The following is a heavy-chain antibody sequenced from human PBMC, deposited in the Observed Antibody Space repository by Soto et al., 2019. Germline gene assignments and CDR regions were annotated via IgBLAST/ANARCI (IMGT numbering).Heavy chain of an antibody. CDR3: ARFMGAGDAFDI. J-gene: IGHJ3*02. CDR1: GFTFSSYS. Sequence: EVQLVESGGGLVKPGGSLRLSCGASGFTFSSYSMNWVRQAPGKGLEWVSSISSSSSYIYYADSVKGRFTISRDNAKNSLYLQMNSLIVEDTAVFYCARFMGAGDAFDICGQGTIVTVSS. D-gene: IGHD3-10*01. CDR2: ISSSSSYI. V-gene: IGHV3-21*01.